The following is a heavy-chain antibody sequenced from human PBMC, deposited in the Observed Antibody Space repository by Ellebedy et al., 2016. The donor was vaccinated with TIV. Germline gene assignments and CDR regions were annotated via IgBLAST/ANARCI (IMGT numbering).Heavy chain of an antibody. J-gene: IGHJ4*02. D-gene: IGHD1-7*01. CDR2: ISTSGSTK. CDR1: EFTFSDYY. V-gene: IGHV3-11*01. Sequence: GESLKISCAASEFTFSDYYMSWIRQAPGMGLEWVAYISTSGSTKYYPDSVKGRFTISRDYSKNTLYLQMNSLRAEDTALYYCAKEYNWNYGAGDYWGQGTLVTVSS. CDR3: AKEYNWNYGAGDY.